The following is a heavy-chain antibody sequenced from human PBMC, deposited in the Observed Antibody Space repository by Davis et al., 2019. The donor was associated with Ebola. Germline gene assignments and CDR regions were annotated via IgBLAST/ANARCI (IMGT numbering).Heavy chain of an antibody. Sequence: HSQTLSLTCAISGDTVSSTAWNWIRQSPSRGLEWLGRTYYSSKWYNDYAASVKSRITVNPDTSKNQFSLLLNSVTPEDTAIYFCARGWFRSGMDVWGQGTTVTVSS. CDR1: GDTVSSTA. V-gene: IGHV6-1*01. CDR2: TYYSSKWYN. D-gene: IGHD3-10*01. CDR3: ARGWFRSGMDV. J-gene: IGHJ6*02.